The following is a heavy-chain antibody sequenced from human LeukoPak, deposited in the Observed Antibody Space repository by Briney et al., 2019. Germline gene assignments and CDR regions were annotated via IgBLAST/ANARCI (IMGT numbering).Heavy chain of an antibody. CDR3: ARGFNDDFWSGYSPNPYFDY. CDR1: GGSISSSSYY. D-gene: IGHD3-3*01. Sequence: SETLSLTCTVSGGSISSSSYYWGWIRQPPGKGLEWIGYIYYSGSTNYNPSLKSRVTISVDTSKNQFSLKLSSVTAADTAVYYCARGFNDDFWSGYSPNPYFDYWGQGTLVTVSS. CDR2: IYYSGST. V-gene: IGHV4-61*05. J-gene: IGHJ4*02.